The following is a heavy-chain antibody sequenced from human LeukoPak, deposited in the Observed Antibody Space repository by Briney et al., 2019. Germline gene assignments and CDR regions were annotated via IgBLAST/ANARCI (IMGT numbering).Heavy chain of an antibody. CDR3: ARTSGGYSYGPEGYFYYYYMDV. V-gene: IGHV3-11*04. D-gene: IGHD5-18*01. Sequence: GGSLRLSCAASGFTFSDYYMSWIRQAPGKGLEWVSYMSSSGSPIYYADSVKGRFTISRDNAKNSLYLQMNSLRVEDTAVYYCARTSGGYSYGPEGYFYYYYMDVWGKGTTVTVSS. CDR2: MSSSGSPI. J-gene: IGHJ6*03. CDR1: GFTFSDYY.